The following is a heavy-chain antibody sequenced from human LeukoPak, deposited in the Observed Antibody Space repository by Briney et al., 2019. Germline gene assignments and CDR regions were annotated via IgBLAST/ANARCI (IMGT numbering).Heavy chain of an antibody. CDR1: GYSFTSYW. CDR2: IYPGDSDT. J-gene: IGHJ4*02. V-gene: IGHV5-51*03. CDR3: ARGLYYGSGKVPFDY. Sequence: GESLKISCKGSGYSFTSYWIGWVRQMPGKVLEWMGIIYPGDSDTRYSPSFQGQVTISADKSISTAYLQWSSLKASDTAMYYCARGLYYGSGKVPFDYWGQGTLVTVSS. D-gene: IGHD3-10*01.